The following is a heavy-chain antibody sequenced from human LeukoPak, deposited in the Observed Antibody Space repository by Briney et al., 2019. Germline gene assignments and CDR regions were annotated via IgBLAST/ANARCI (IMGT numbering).Heavy chain of an antibody. Sequence: ASVKVSCKASGYTFSRYGISWVRQAPGQGLEWMGWISAHNGNTNYAQKLQGRVTMTTDTSTSTAYMELRSLRSDDTAVYYCARDRRSSSWYPYWGQGTLVTVSS. V-gene: IGHV1-18*01. CDR3: ARDRRSSSWYPY. D-gene: IGHD6-13*01. J-gene: IGHJ4*02. CDR2: ISAHNGNT. CDR1: GYTFSRYG.